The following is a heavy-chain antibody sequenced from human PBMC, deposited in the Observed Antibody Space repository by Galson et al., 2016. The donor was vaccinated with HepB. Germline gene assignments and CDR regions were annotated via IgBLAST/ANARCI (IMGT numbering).Heavy chain of an antibody. CDR3: ALGQGFLADS. J-gene: IGHJ4*02. Sequence: SLRLSCAASGFTFSSYWMNWVRQAPGKGLEWVAIIKQDGSAKYYVDSLKGRFTISRDNAKNSLYLQMSSLRPEDTAVYYYALGQGFLADSWGQGTLVTVSS. CDR2: IKQDGSAK. CDR1: GFTFSSYW. V-gene: IGHV3-7*05.